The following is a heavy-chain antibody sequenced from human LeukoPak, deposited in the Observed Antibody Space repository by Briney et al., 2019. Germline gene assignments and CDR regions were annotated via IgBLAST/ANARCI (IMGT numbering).Heavy chain of an antibody. CDR1: GFTFSSYA. J-gene: IGHJ1*01. CDR2: ISGSLGST. CDR3: AKPNPSSGSYYVFQH. D-gene: IGHD1-26*01. V-gene: IGHV3-23*01. Sequence: PGGSLRLSCAASGFTFSSYAMSWVRQAPGKGLEWVSVISGSLGSTYYADSVKGRFTISRDNSKNTLYLQMNSLRAEDTAIYYCAKPNPSSGSYYVFQHWGQGTLVTVSS.